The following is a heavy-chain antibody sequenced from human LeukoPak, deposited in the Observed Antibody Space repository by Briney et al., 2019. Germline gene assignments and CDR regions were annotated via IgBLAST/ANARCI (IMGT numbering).Heavy chain of an antibody. CDR2: ISSSGNTI. J-gene: IGHJ4*02. CDR1: GFTFSDYY. D-gene: IGHD3-10*01. V-gene: IGHV3-11*04. CDR3: AKGLSGSPPPY. Sequence: GGSLRLSCAASGFTFSDYYMSWIRQAPGKGLEWISYISSSGNTIYYADSVKGRFTISRDNAKNSLYLQMNSLRAEDTAVYYCAKGLSGSPPPYWGQGTLVTVSS.